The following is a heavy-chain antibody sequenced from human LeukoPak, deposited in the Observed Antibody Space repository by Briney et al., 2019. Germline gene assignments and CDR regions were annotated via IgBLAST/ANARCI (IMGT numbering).Heavy chain of an antibody. CDR1: GGSFSGYY. Sequence: SETLSLTCAVYGGSFSGYYWSWIRQPPGKGLEWIGEINHSGSTNYNPSLKSRVTISVDTSKNQFSLKLSSVTAADTAVYYCAKNRPPNMVRGVIIHPEPSAPDCFHYWGQGTLVTVSS. CDR3: AKNRPPNMVRGVIIHPEPSAPDCFHY. D-gene: IGHD3-10*01. V-gene: IGHV4-34*01. J-gene: IGHJ4*02. CDR2: INHSGST.